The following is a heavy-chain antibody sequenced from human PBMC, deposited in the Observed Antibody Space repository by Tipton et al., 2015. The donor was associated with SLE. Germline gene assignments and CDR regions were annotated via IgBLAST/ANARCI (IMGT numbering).Heavy chain of an antibody. Sequence: TLSLTCAVSDGSISISYWSWIRQPAGKGLEWIGQIYISGRTNYNPSLKSRVTISVDTSKNQFSLKVNSVTAADTAVYYCARARVYDFYRGYAPYDNWGQGTLVTVSS. V-gene: IGHV4-4*08. J-gene: IGHJ4*02. CDR1: DGSISISY. CDR2: IYISGRT. CDR3: ARARVYDFYRGYAPYDN. D-gene: IGHD3-3*01.